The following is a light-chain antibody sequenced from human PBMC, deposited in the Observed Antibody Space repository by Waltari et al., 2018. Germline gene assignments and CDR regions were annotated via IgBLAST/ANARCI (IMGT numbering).Light chain of an antibody. V-gene: IGKV3-20*01. J-gene: IGKJ1*01. CDR3: QHYVRLPAT. CDR2: GTS. CDR1: QSVSRS. Sequence: CRASQSVSRSLAWYQQKPGQAPRLLIYGTSNRATGIPDRFSGSGSGTDFSLTISRLEAEDVAVYFCQHYVRLPATFGQGTKVEIK.